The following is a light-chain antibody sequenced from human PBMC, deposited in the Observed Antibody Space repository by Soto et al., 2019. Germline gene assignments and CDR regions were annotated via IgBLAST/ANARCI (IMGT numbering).Light chain of an antibody. J-gene: IGKJ4*01. Sequence: EIVLTQSPATLSLSPGERATLSCRASQSVGNYLAWYQQKPGLAPRLLIYDASDRATGIPARFSGSGSGTDFTLTISGLEPEDFAVYYCQQYNNWHPLTFGGGTKVDIK. CDR3: QQYNNWHPLT. CDR1: QSVGNY. CDR2: DAS. V-gene: IGKV3-11*01.